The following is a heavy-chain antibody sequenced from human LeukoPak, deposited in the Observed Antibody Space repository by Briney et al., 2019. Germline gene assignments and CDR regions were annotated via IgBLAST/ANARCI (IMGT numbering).Heavy chain of an antibody. V-gene: IGHV4-59*01. CDR1: GGSISSYY. D-gene: IGHD1-26*01. CDR2: IYCSGST. CDR3: AGEGILSGSWSFDY. Sequence: SETLSLTCTVSGGSISSYYWSWIRQPPGKGLEWIGYIYCSGSTNYNPSLKSRVTISVDTSKNQFSLKLSSVTAADTAVYYCAGEGILSGSWSFDYWGQGTLVTVSS. J-gene: IGHJ4*02.